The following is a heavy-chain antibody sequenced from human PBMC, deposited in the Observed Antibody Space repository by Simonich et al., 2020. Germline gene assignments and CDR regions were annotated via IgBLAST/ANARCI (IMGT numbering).Heavy chain of an antibody. D-gene: IGHD5-12*01. CDR2: ISSSGSTI. V-gene: IGHV3-48*03. Sequence: PGGYLRLSCAASGFTFSSYEMNWVRQDPGKGLEWVSYISSSGSTIYYADSGKGRFTISRDNAKNSLYLQMNSLRAEDTAVYYCAREKWLRFAFDIWGQGTMVTVSS. CDR3: AREKWLRFAFDI. CDR1: GFTFSSYE. J-gene: IGHJ3*02.